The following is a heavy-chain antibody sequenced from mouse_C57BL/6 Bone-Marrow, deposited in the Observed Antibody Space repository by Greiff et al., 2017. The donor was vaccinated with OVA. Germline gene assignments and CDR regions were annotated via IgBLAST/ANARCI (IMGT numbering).Heavy chain of an antibody. CDR2: ISSGGSYT. Sequence: EVNVVESGRDLVKPGGSLKLSCAASGFTFSSYGMSWFRRTPDKRLEWVATISSGGSYTNYTASVKGRFPISRDNAKNTVYLQMSRLKSEDTAMYYCARGMITTGNYYAMDYWGQGTSVTVTA. D-gene: IGHD2-4*01. CDR1: GFTFSSYG. V-gene: IGHV5-6*01. J-gene: IGHJ4*01. CDR3: ARGMITTGNYYAMDY.